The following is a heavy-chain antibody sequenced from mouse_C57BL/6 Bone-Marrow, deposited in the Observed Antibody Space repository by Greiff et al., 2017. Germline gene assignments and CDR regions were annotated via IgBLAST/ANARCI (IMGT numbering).Heavy chain of an antibody. D-gene: IGHD1-1*01. Sequence: VQLQQSGAELVRPGTSVKLSCKASGYTFTSYWMHWVKQRPGQGLEWIGVIDPSDSYTNYNQKFKGKATLTVDTSSSTAYMQLSSLTSEDSAVYYCAGRYVDFDYWGQGTTLTVSS. J-gene: IGHJ2*01. V-gene: IGHV1-59*01. CDR2: IDPSDSYT. CDR1: GYTFTSYW. CDR3: AGRYVDFDY.